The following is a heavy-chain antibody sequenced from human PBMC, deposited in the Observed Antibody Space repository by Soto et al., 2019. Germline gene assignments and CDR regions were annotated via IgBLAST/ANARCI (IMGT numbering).Heavy chain of an antibody. CDR2: INSFSGDT. V-gene: IGHV1-18*01. Sequence: ASVKVSCKTSGYTFTHYGITWVRQAPGQGLEWMGWINSFSGDTNYPQKLQGRLTMTTDTSTNTVYMELRNLRSDDTAVYYCARDLHSGGKYWYFDIWGRGTLVTVPS. CDR1: GYTFTHYG. D-gene: IGHD2-15*01. CDR3: ARDLHSGGKYWYFDI. J-gene: IGHJ2*01.